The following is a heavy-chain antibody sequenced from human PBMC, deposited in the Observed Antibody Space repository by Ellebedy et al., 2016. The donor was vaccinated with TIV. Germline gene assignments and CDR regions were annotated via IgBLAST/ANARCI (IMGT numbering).Heavy chain of an antibody. Sequence: PGGSLRPSCGATGSMPSGYALYGVRQAHGRRPEYVAGLSPFGEVTHYATSLKGRFTRSRDSHTVFLQMGSLKIEDTAVYYCSRDRHALFRGGMDVWGQGTTGTVS. D-gene: IGHD3-10*01. CDR2: LSPFGEVT. J-gene: IGHJ6*02. CDR1: GSMPSGYA. V-gene: IGHV3-64*01. CDR3: SRDRHALFRGGMDV.